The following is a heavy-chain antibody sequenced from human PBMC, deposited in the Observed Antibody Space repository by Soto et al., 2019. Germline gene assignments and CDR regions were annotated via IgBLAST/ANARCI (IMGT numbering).Heavy chain of an antibody. D-gene: IGHD1-1*01. V-gene: IGHV4-30-2*01. CDR3: ERGNFQYYFDY. Sequence: SETLSLTCTVSNDSISGGGYSWSWIRQPPGKGLQWIGYIYHSGRTYYNPSLRSRVTISVDRSKNQFSLNLSSMSAADTAVYYCERGNFQYYFDYWGQGALVTVYS. J-gene: IGHJ4*02. CDR2: IYHSGRT. CDR1: NDSISGGGYS.